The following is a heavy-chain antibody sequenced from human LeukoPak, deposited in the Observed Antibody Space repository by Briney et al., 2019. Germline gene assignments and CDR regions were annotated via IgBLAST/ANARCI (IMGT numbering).Heavy chain of an antibody. CDR3: AMSTYYYDSSGYYSLSYFDY. CDR2: IYYSGST. V-gene: IGHV4-59*01. CDR1: GGSISSYY. D-gene: IGHD3-22*01. J-gene: IGHJ4*02. Sequence: PSETLSLTCTVSGGSISSYYWSWIRQPPGKGLEWIGYIYYSGSTNYNPSLKSRVTISVDTSKNQFSLKLSSVTAADTAVYYCAMSTYYYDSSGYYSLSYFDYWGQETLVTVSS.